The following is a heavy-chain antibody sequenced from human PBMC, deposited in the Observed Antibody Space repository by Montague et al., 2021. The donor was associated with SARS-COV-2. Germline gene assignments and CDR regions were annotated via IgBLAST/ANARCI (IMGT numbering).Heavy chain of an antibody. CDR3: ARATRSIVVLNWFDP. CDR1: GGSISSGGYY. D-gene: IGHD3-22*01. V-gene: IGHV4-31*03. CDR2: IYYSGST. J-gene: IGHJ5*02. Sequence: TLSLTCTVSGGSISSGGYYWSWIRQHPGKGLEWIGYIYYSGSTYYNPSLKSRVTISVDTSKNQFSLKLSSATAADTAVYYCARATRSIVVLNWFDPWGQGTLVTASS.